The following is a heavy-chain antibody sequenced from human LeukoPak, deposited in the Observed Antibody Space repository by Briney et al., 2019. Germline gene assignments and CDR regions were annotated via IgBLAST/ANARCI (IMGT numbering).Heavy chain of an antibody. V-gene: IGHV7-4-1*02. CDR1: GYTFTGFA. CDR3: AKEQTPYDFWSGYETYGMDV. Sequence: ASATVSCKASGYTFTGFAMNWVRQAPGQGLEWMGWINTNTGHPTYAQGFTGRFVFSLDTSVRTAYLQITSLKAEDTALYYCAKEQTPYDFWSGYETYGMDVWGQGTTVTVSS. D-gene: IGHD3-3*01. CDR2: INTNTGHP. J-gene: IGHJ6*02.